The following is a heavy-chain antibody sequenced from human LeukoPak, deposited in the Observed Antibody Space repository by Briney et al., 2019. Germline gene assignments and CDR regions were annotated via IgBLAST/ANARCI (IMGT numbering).Heavy chain of an antibody. CDR1: GFTFSSYT. J-gene: IGHJ4*02. Sequence: PGGSLRLSCTASGFTFSSYTMTWVRQAPGKGLKWVSTITTGDGNTYYADSVKGRFTVSRDDSKNTLCLQMNSLRAEDTAVYYCAKDFSGWYSSVDYWGQGTLVTVSS. CDR2: ITTGDGNT. D-gene: IGHD6-19*01. CDR3: AKDFSGWYSSVDY. V-gene: IGHV3-23*01.